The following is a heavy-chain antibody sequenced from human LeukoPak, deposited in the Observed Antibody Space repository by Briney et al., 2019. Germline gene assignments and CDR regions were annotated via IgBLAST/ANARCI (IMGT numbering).Heavy chain of an antibody. CDR2: TSSDLNVK. D-gene: IGHD3-10*01. CDR3: AREGYYGSGSPPSLYFDY. V-gene: IGHV3-30-3*01. Sequence: GGSLRLSCAASGFTFRNYVIHWVRQAPGKGLEWVAVTSSDLNVKLYADSVKGRFTISRDYSRSTLYLQMNSLRPEDTAIYYCAREGYYGSGSPPSLYFDYWGQGTLVTVSS. J-gene: IGHJ4*02. CDR1: GFTFRNYV.